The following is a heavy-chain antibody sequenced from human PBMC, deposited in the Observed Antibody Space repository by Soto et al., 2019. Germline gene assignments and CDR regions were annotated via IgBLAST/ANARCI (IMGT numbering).Heavy chain of an antibody. CDR2: IYHSGST. J-gene: IGHJ5*02. D-gene: IGHD2-21*02. V-gene: IGHV4-30-2*01. CDR1: GGSISSGGYS. Sequence: QLQLQESGSGLVKPSQTLSLTCAVSGGSISSGGYSWSWIRQPPGKGLEWIGYIYHSGSTYYNPSLKRRVTISVDRSKNQFSLKLSSVTAADTAVYYCARVAYCGGDCYRGFDPWGQGTLVNVSS. CDR3: ARVAYCGGDCYRGFDP.